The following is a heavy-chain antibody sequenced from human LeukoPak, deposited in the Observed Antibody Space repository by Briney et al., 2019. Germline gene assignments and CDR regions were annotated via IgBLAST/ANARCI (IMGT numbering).Heavy chain of an antibody. V-gene: IGHV4-4*07. J-gene: IGHJ4*02. CDR3: AREITVTRPFDY. CDR2: ISASGST. Sequence: SETLSHTCTVSNGSISIYYWSWVRQPAGKGLEWIGRISASGSTNYNPSLKSRVTMSLDTSKNQFSLKLSSVTAADTAVYYCAREITVTRPFDYWGPGTLVTVSS. CDR1: NGSISIYY. D-gene: IGHD4-17*01.